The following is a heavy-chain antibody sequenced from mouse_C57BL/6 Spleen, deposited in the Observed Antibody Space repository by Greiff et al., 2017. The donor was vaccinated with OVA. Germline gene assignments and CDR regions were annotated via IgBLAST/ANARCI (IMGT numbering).Heavy chain of an antibody. V-gene: IGHV7-3*01. CDR2: IRNKANGYTT. D-gene: IGHD2-2*01. CDR1: GFTFTDYY. Sequence: EVKLVESGGGLVQPGGSLSLSCAASGFTFTDYYMSWVRQPPGKALEWLGFIRNKANGYTTEYSASVKGRFTISRDNSQSILYLQMNALRAEDSATYYCARGGYGYDNAMDDWGQGTSVTVSS. CDR3: ARGGYGYDNAMDD. J-gene: IGHJ4*01.